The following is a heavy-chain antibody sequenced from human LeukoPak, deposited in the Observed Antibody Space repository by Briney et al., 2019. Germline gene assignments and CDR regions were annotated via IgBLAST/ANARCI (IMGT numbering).Heavy chain of an antibody. CDR3: ARDSGDIVRKGLDC. V-gene: IGHV3-7*01. Sequence: GGSLRLSCAASGFTFSTYWMSWVRQAPGKGLEWVASIQQDGSDKYYVDSVKGRFTISRDNAQNSLYLQMNSLRAEDTAVYYCARDSGDIVRKGLDCWGQGTLVTVSS. CDR1: GFTFSTYW. J-gene: IGHJ4*02. CDR2: IQQDGSDK. D-gene: IGHD2-15*01.